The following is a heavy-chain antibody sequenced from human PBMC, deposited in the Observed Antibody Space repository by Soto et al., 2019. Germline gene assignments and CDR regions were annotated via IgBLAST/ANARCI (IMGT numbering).Heavy chain of an antibody. CDR2: ISSSSSYI. CDR3: ARALYSSSWYHAFDI. D-gene: IGHD6-13*01. J-gene: IGHJ3*02. Sequence: EVQLVESGGGLVKPGGSLRLSCAASGFTFSSYSMNWVRQAPGKGLEWVSSISSSSSYIYYADSVKGRFTISRDNAKNSLYLQMNSLRAEDTAVYYCARALYSSSWYHAFDIWGQGTMVTVSS. CDR1: GFTFSSYS. V-gene: IGHV3-21*01.